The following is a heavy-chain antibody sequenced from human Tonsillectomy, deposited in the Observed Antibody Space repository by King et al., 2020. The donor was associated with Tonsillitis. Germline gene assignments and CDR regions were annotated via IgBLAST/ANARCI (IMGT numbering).Heavy chain of an antibody. Sequence: QLQESGPGVVKPSETLSLTCTVSGASISDFYWGWIRQTPGRGLEWIGYINYSGNTNYNSSLKSRVTISIDTSKNQFSLKLSSVTTADTAVYFCAMDIATWIRYVHWGQGTLVTVSA. CDR1: GASISDFY. J-gene: IGHJ4*02. CDR3: AMDIATWIRYVH. CDR2: INYSGNT. D-gene: IGHD3-9*01. V-gene: IGHV4-59*03.